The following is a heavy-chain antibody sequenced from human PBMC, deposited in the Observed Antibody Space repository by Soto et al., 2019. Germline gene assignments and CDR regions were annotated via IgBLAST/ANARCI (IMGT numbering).Heavy chain of an antibody. J-gene: IGHJ5*02. CDR1: GGSISTYY. Sequence: PSETLSLTCTVSGGSISTYYWSWIRQPPGKGLEWIGYINYSGRTNYNPSLKSRVTMSLDTSKNQCSLALTSVTAADTAVYYCARAPEGLRVAFDPWGQGTLVTVSS. D-gene: IGHD3-10*01. V-gene: IGHV4-59*01. CDR3: ARAPEGLRVAFDP. CDR2: INYSGRT.